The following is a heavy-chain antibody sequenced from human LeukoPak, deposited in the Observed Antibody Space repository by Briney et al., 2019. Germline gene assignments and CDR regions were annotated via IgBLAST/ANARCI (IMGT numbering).Heavy chain of an antibody. D-gene: IGHD3-10*01. J-gene: IGHJ4*02. CDR3: AREELEYYFDY. CDR2: ISYDGSNK. CDR1: GFTFSSYA. Sequence: PGGSLRLSCAASGFTFSSYAMHWVRQAPGKGLEGVAVISYDGSNKYYADSVKGRFTISRDNSKNTLYLQMNSLRAEDTAVYYCAREELEYYFDYWGQGTLVTVSS. V-gene: IGHV3-30*04.